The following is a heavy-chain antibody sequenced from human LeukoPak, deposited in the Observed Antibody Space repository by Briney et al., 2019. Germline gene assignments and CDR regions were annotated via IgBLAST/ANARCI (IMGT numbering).Heavy chain of an antibody. CDR2: IYYSGST. V-gene: IGHV4-59*12. CDR1: GGSISSYY. J-gene: IGHJ4*02. D-gene: IGHD6-13*01. Sequence: SETLSLTCTVSGGSISSYYWSWIRQPPGKGLEWIGYIYYSGSTNYNPSLKSRVTISVDTSKNQFSLKLSSVTAADTAVYYCARGMGAAGPFDYWGQGTLVTVSS. CDR3: ARGMGAAGPFDY.